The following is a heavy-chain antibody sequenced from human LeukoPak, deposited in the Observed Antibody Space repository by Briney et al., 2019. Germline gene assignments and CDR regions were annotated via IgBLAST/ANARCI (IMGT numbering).Heavy chain of an antibody. CDR3: ARSIVVPAAISGAFDI. D-gene: IGHD2-2*01. V-gene: IGHV3-33*01. J-gene: IGHJ3*02. CDR2: IWYDGSNK. CDR1: GFTFRSYG. Sequence: HPGRSLRLSCAASGFTFRSYGMHWVRQAPGKGLQWVAVIWYDGSNKYYADSVKGRFTISRDNSKNTLSLQMNSLRAEDTAVYYCARSIVVPAAISGAFDIWGQGTIVTVSS.